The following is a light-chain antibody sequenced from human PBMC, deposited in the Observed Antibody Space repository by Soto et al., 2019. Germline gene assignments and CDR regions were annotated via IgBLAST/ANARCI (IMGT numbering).Light chain of an antibody. CDR1: QGISSY. V-gene: IGKV1-9*01. CDR3: QQLNSYPIT. CDR2: AAS. Sequence: IQLTQSPSFLSASVGERVTITCRASQGISSYLAWYQQKPGKAPNLLISAASTLQTGVPARFSGSGSGTEFTLTISSLQPEDFATYYCQQLNSYPITFGQGTRLEIK. J-gene: IGKJ5*01.